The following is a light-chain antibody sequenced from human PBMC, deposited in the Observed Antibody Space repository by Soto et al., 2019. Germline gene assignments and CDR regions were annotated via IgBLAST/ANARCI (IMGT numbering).Light chain of an antibody. CDR3: QQYDSYPYT. V-gene: IGKV1-5*01. CDR2: DAT. Sequence: DIQMTQSPSTLSASVGDRVTITCRASQDISRWLAWYQQKPGKAPELLIYDATSLESGVPSRISGSGYGTHFTLTISSLQPDDLATYYCQQYDSYPYTFGQGTKLEI. CDR1: QDISRW. J-gene: IGKJ2*01.